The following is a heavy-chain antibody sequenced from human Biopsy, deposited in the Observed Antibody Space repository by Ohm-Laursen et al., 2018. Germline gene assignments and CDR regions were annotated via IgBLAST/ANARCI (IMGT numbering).Heavy chain of an antibody. CDR3: AKDRYNYTPIGGFSMDV. J-gene: IGHJ6*02. Sequence: SLRLSCAASGFTFRNYWMTWVRQAPGKGLEWAANIKQDGSEKYSVDSVKGRFTISRDNSRDTLYLQMSSLRAEDTAVYYCAKDRYNYTPIGGFSMDVWGQGTTVTVSS. CDR1: GFTFRNYW. V-gene: IGHV3-7*01. CDR2: IKQDGSEK. D-gene: IGHD5-18*01.